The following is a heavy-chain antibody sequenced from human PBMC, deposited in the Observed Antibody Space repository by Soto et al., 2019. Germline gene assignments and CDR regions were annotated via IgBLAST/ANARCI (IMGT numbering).Heavy chain of an antibody. J-gene: IGHJ5*02. CDR3: ARVGSGSYYDFNWFDP. Sequence: LSLTCTFSGGSISAYYWSWIRQTPGRGLEWIGHIYYSGSTNYSPSLKSRVTISIDTSKRQFSLKLRSVTAADTAVYYCARVGSGSYYDFNWFDPWGQGKVVTVSS. CDR1: GGSISAYY. CDR2: IYYSGST. V-gene: IGHV4-59*01. D-gene: IGHD1-26*01.